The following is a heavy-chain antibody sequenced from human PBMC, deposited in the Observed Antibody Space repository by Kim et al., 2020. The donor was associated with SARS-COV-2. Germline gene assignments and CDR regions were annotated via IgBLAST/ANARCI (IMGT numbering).Heavy chain of an antibody. V-gene: IGHV1-2*02. Sequence: ASVKVSCKTSGYTFTGHYMHWVRQAPGQGLEWMGSINPYSAATNYAPKFQGRVTMTRDTSISTAYMELSTLTSDDTAVYYCASAGSGTLAIWGQGTKVTV. CDR2: INPYSAAT. D-gene: IGHD3-10*01. CDR3: ASAGSGTLAI. CDR1: GYTFTGHY. J-gene: IGHJ3*02.